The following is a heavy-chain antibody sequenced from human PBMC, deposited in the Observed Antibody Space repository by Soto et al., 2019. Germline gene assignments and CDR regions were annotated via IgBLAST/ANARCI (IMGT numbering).Heavy chain of an antibody. CDR1: GGTFSSYA. D-gene: IGHD5-18*01. CDR3: AWEGPQSTWIRLWPNYYYYGMDV. Sequence: QVQLVQSGAEVKKPGSSVKVSCKASGGTFSSYAISWVRQAPGQGLEWMGGIIPLFGTANYAQKFQGRVTITADECTRKAYMELISLRAEDRAVYCWAWEGPQSTWIRLWPNYYYYGMDVWGQGTTVTVSS. J-gene: IGHJ6*02. V-gene: IGHV1-69*12. CDR2: IIPLFGTA.